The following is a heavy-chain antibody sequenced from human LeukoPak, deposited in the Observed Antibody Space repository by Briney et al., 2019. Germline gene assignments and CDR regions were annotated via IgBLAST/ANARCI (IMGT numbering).Heavy chain of an antibody. CDR1: GFTFSSYS. CDR3: ARVGSYYVFAFDI. CDR2: ISSSSSYI. J-gene: IGHJ3*02. Sequence: TPGGSLRLSCAASGFTFSSYSMNWVRQAPGKGLEWVSSISSSSSYIYYADSVKGRFTISRDNAKNSLYPQMNSLRAEDTAVYYCARVGSYYVFAFDIWGQGTMVTVSS. D-gene: IGHD1-26*01. V-gene: IGHV3-21*01.